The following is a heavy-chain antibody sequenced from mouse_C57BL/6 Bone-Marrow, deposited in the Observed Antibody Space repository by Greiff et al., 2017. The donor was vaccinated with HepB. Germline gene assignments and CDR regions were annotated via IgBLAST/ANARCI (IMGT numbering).Heavy chain of an antibody. J-gene: IGHJ2*01. V-gene: IGHV5-17*01. CDR2: ISSGSSTI. D-gene: IGHD1-1*01. CDR1: GFTFSDYG. CDR3: ARTPTVVAPYFDY. Sequence: EVHLVESGGGLVKPGGSLKLSCAASGFTFSDYGMHWVRQAPERGLEWVAYISSGSSTIYYADTVKGRFTISRDNAKNTLFLQMTSLRSEDTAMYYCARTPTVVAPYFDYWGQGTTLTVSS.